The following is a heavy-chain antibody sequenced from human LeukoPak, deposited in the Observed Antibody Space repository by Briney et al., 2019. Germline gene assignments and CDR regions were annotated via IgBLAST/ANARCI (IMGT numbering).Heavy chain of an antibody. CDR2: IIPIFGTA. Sequence: SVKVSCKASGGTFSSYAISWVRQAPGQGLEWMGGIIPIFGTANYAQKFQGRVTITTDESTSTAYMELSSLRSDDTAVYYCARDRIAAAGTEDYWGQGTLVTVSS. D-gene: IGHD6-13*01. J-gene: IGHJ4*02. V-gene: IGHV1-69*05. CDR1: GGTFSSYA. CDR3: ARDRIAAAGTEDY.